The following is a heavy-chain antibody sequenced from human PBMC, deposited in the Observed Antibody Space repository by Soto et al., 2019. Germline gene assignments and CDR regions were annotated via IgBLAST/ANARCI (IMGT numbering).Heavy chain of an antibody. CDR2: IYYSGGT. CDR3: ARHRDDFWSGYHKYYFDY. J-gene: IGHJ4*02. Sequence: SETLSLTCTVSGGSISSISYYWGWIRQPPGKGLEWIGSIYYSGGTYYNPSLKSRVTISVDTSKNQFSLKLSSVTAADTAVYYCARHRDDFWSGYHKYYFDYWGQGTLVTVSS. D-gene: IGHD3-3*01. CDR1: GGSISSISYY. V-gene: IGHV4-39*01.